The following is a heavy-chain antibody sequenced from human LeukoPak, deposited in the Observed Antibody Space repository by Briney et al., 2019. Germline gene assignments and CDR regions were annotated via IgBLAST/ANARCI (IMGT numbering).Heavy chain of an antibody. CDR3: TRDRRGGYNYVDL. D-gene: IGHD5-24*01. J-gene: IGHJ5*02. CDR2: ISYSGST. Sequence: KPSETLSLTCAVSGGSISSHYWSWIRQPPGKGLEWIGYISYSGSTAYNPSLESRVTISVDTAKNQFSLKLTSVTAADTAVYYCTRDRRGGYNYVDLWGQGTLVTVSS. CDR1: GGSISSHY. V-gene: IGHV4-59*11.